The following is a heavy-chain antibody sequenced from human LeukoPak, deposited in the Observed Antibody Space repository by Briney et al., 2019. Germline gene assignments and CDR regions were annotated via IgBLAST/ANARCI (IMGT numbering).Heavy chain of an antibody. Sequence: SVMVSCKASGGTFSSYAISWVRQAPGQGLEWMGGIIPIFGTANYAQKFQGRVTITADESTSTAYMELSSLRSEDTAVYYCARHKPSIAAYDYWAREPWSPSPQ. V-gene: IGHV1-69*13. D-gene: IGHD6-6*01. J-gene: IGHJ4*02. CDR1: GGTFSSYA. CDR3: ARHKPSIAAYDY. CDR2: IIPIFGTA.